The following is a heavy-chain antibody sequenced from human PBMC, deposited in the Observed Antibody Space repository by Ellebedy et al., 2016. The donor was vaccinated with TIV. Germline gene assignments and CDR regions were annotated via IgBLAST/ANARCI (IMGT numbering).Heavy chain of an antibody. CDR1: GYTFTSYG. CDR3: ARVSRWEAFDI. CDR2: IIPILGIP. Sequence: SVKVSXXASGYTFTSYGISWVRQAPGERLEWMGRIIPILGIPNYAQKFQGRVTISADKSTSTVSLELSSLRSDDTALYYCARVSRWEAFDIWGQGTMVTVSS. J-gene: IGHJ3*02. V-gene: IGHV1-69*04. D-gene: IGHD1-26*01.